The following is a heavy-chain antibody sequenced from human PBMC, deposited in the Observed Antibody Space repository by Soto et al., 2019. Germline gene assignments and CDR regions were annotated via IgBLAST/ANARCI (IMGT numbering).Heavy chain of an antibody. Sequence: QLQLRESGPGLVKPSETLSLTCTVSGGSISGGVGGLYYWSWIRQPPGKGLEWIGYIYDSGSTYYNPSLKSRVTVSVDTSKTQSSLRLSSVTAADTAVYYCAREVIPLTTDWYFDLWGRGTLVTVSS. CDR2: IYDSGST. D-gene: IGHD4-17*01. J-gene: IGHJ2*01. V-gene: IGHV4-30-4*01. CDR1: GGSISGGVGGLYY. CDR3: AREVIPLTTDWYFDL.